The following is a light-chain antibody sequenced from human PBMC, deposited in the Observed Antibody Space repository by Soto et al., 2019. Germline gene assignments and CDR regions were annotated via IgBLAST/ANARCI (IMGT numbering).Light chain of an antibody. Sequence: EIVLTQSPGTLSLSPGERATLSCRASQSVYSSYLAWYQQKPGQAPRLLIYAASRRATGIPDRFSGSGSGTDFTFTISRLEPEDSAVYYCQQYGRSPRVLFTFGPGAKVDIK. CDR2: AAS. V-gene: IGKV3-20*01. J-gene: IGKJ3*01. CDR3: QQYGRSPRVLFT. CDR1: QSVYSSY.